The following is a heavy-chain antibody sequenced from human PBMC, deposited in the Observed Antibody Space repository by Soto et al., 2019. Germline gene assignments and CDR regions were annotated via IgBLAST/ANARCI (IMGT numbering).Heavy chain of an antibody. Sequence: ASVNVSCKASGYTFTSYYMHWVRQAPGQGLEWMGIINASGGSTSYAQKFHGRVTMTRDTSTSTVYMKLSSMRSEDQAVYYCARDHCRGGSCYPRSMDVWAQGTTVTVSS. CDR1: GYTFTSYY. D-gene: IGHD2-15*01. CDR2: INASGGST. V-gene: IGHV1-46*01. CDR3: ARDHCRGGSCYPRSMDV. J-gene: IGHJ6*02.